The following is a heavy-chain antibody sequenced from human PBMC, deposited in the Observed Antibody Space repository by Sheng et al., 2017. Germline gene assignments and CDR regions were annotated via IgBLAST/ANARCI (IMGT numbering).Heavy chain of an antibody. CDR3: AKREAKRNCSSTSCYARGETYYYYYYMDV. J-gene: IGHJ6*03. Sequence: EVQLVESGGGLVQPGGTLRLSCAASGFTFSSYGMSWVRQAPGKGLEWVSAISGSGGSTYYADSVKGRFTISRDNSKNTLYLQMNSLRAEDTAVYYCAKREAKRNCSSTSCYARGETYYYYYYMDVWGKGTTVTVSS. V-gene: IGHV3-23*04. D-gene: IGHD2-2*01. CDR1: GFTFSSYG. CDR2: ISGSGGST.